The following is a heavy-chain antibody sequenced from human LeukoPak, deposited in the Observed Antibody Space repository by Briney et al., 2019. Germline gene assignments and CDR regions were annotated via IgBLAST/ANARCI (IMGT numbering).Heavy chain of an antibody. J-gene: IGHJ4*02. CDR3: ARAEAMTTVTFFDY. Sequence: SETLSLTCTVSGGSISSGGYYWSWIRQHRGKGLEWIGYIYYSGSTYYNPSLKSRVTISVDTSKNQFSLKLSSVTAADTAVYYCARAEAMTTVTFFDYWGQGTLVTVSS. CDR2: IYYSGST. CDR1: GGSISSGGYY. V-gene: IGHV4-31*03. D-gene: IGHD4-17*01.